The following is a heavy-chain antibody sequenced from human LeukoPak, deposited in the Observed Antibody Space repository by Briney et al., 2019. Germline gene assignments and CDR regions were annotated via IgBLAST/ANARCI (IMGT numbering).Heavy chain of an antibody. CDR3: ASDKTAQLDNYYYYMDV. CDR1: GFTFSSST. D-gene: IGHD6-13*01. CDR2: ISGGSIYI. Sequence: GGSLRLSCAASGFTFSSSTMNWVRQAPGKGLEWVSSISGGSIYIYYADSVKGRFTISRDNGKNSLYLQMNSLRAEDTAVYYCASDKTAQLDNYYYYMDVWGKGTTVTISS. V-gene: IGHV3-21*06. J-gene: IGHJ6*03.